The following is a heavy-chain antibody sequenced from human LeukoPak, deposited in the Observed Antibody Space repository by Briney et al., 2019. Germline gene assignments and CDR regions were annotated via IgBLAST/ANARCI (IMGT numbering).Heavy chain of an antibody. CDR2: ISYDGSNK. V-gene: IGHV3-30-3*01. J-gene: IGHJ4*02. CDR3: ASSGYSLRLHLDY. D-gene: IGHD5-18*01. Sequence: VAVISYDGSNKYYADSVRGRFTISRDNSKNTLYLQMNSLRAEDTAVYYCASSGYSLRLHLDYWGQGTLVTVSS.